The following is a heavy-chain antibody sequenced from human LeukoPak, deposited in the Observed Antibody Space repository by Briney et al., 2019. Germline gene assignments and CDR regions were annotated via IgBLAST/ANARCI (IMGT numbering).Heavy chain of an antibody. CDR3: ARDSYYYDSSGYYRTLYYFDY. CDR1: VYTFSSYR. Sequence: GESLRLSCAASVYTFSSYRMHWVREAPCKGLEWVEVIWYDGSNKYYADTVKGRFTISRDNSKNTLYLRMNSLRAEDTAVYYCARDSYYYDSSGYYRTLYYFDYWGQGTLVTVSS. J-gene: IGHJ4*02. D-gene: IGHD3-22*01. CDR2: IWYDGSNK. V-gene: IGHV3-33*01.